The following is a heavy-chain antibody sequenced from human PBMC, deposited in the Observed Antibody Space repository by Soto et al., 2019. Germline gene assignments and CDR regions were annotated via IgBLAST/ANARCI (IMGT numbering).Heavy chain of an antibody. V-gene: IGHV3-23*01. Sequence: EVQLLESGGGLVQPGGSLRLSCAASGFTFSSYAMSWVRQAPGKGLEWVSAISGSGGSTYYADYVKGRFTISRDNSKKTLYMQMNSLRAEDRAVYDGAKDIRAYISSSNWGQGTLVTVSS. CDR1: GFTFSSYA. D-gene: IGHD6-6*01. CDR2: ISGSGGST. CDR3: AKDIRAYISSSN. J-gene: IGHJ4*02.